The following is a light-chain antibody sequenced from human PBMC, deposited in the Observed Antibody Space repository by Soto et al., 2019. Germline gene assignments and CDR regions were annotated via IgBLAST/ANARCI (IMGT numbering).Light chain of an antibody. CDR2: GAS. J-gene: IGKJ5*01. CDR1: QTVSGTY. CDR3: QQYGTSPRT. Sequence: IVLTQSPGTLSLSPGETATLSCRGSQTVSGTYLAWYQQKPGQAPRLLIYGASSRATGIPARFSGSGSGTDFTLTITSLEPEDFAVYYCQQYGTSPRTFGQGARLENK. V-gene: IGKV3-20*01.